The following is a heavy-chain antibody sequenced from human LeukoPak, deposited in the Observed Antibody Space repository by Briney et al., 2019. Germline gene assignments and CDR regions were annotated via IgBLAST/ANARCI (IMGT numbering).Heavy chain of an antibody. CDR2: INHSGST. CDR1: GGSFSGYY. D-gene: IGHD3-22*01. CDR3: ARYSGRGYYDSSGYSYYFDY. V-gene: IGHV4-34*01. Sequence: SETLSLTCAVYGGSFSGYYWSWIRQPPGKGLEWIGEINHSGSTNYNPSLKSRVTISVDTSKNQFSLKLTSVTAADTAVYYCARYSGRGYYDSSGYSYYFDYWGQGTLVTVSS. J-gene: IGHJ4*02.